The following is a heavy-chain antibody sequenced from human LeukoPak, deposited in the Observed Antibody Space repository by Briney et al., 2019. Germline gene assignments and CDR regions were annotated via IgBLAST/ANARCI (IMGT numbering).Heavy chain of an antibody. CDR1: GGSISSYY. J-gene: IGHJ4*02. V-gene: IGHV4-59*01. CDR3: ARGLDIVAQGLLTFFDY. Sequence: SETLSLTCTVSGGSISSYYWSWIRQPPGKGLEWIGYIYYSGSTNYNPSLKSRVTISVDTSKNQFSLKLSSVTAADTAVYYCARGLDIVAQGLLTFFDYWGQGTLVTVSS. D-gene: IGHD5-12*01. CDR2: IYYSGST.